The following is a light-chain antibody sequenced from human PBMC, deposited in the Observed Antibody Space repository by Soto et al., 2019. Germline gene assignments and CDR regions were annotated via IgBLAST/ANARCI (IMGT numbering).Light chain of an antibody. CDR1: QSVSSNY. Sequence: EIVLTQSPGTLYLSPGERATLSCRASQSVSSNYLAWYQQKRGQAPRLLIYAASARATGIPDRFSGSGSGTDFTLTISRLEPEDFAVYFCQLYGSSPPRYTFGQGTKLAIK. V-gene: IGKV3-20*01. CDR2: AAS. J-gene: IGKJ2*01. CDR3: QLYGSSPPRYT.